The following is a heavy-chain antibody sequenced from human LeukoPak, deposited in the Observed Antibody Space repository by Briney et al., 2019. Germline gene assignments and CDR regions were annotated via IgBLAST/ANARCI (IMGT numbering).Heavy chain of an antibody. CDR2: ISYDGSNK. J-gene: IGHJ3*02. D-gene: IGHD2-21*02. CDR3: AKPRGGDSWAFDI. Sequence: GGSLRLSCAASGFSFRTYGVHWVRQAPGKGLEWVAGISYDGSNKYYEDSVKGRFTISRDNSKNTLDLQMNSLRAEDTAVYYCAKPRGGDSWAFDIWGQGTMVTVFS. CDR1: GFSFRTYG. V-gene: IGHV3-30*18.